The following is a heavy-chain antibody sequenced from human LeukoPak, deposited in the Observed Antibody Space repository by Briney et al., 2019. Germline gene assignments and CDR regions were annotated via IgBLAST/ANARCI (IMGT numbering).Heavy chain of an antibody. Sequence: PGKALRLSCAASGFTFSSYAMHWVRQAPGKGLEWVAVISYDGSNKYYADSVKGRFTISRDNSKNTLYLQMNSLRAEDTAVYYCARASAGPKIDYWGQGTLVTVSS. CDR1: GFTFSSYA. CDR3: ARASAGPKIDY. D-gene: IGHD3-10*01. CDR2: ISYDGSNK. V-gene: IGHV3-30*04. J-gene: IGHJ4*02.